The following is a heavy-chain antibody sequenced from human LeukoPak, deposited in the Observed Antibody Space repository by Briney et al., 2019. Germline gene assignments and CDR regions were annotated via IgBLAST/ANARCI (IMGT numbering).Heavy chain of an antibody. CDR3: ARAAITMVRGVRLDY. D-gene: IGHD3-10*01. V-gene: IGHV4-39*07. J-gene: IGHJ4*02. Sequence: SETLSLTCTVSGGSISSSSYYWGWIRQPPGKGLEWIGSIYYSGSTNYNPSLKSRVTISVDTSKNQFSLKLSSVTAADAAVYYCARAAITMVRGVRLDYWGQGTLVTVSS. CDR1: GGSISSSSYY. CDR2: IYYSGST.